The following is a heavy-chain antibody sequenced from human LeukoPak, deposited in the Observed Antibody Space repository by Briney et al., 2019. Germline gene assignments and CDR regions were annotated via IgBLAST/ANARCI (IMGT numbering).Heavy chain of an antibody. V-gene: IGHV3-30*18. CDR2: ISYDGSNK. CDR1: GFTFSSYG. D-gene: IGHD6-13*01. J-gene: IGHJ6*02. CDR3: AKELSSSWYYYYYGMDV. Sequence: PGGSLRLSCAASGFTFSSYGMHWVRQAPGKGLEWVAVISYDGSNKYYADSVKGRFTIPRDNSKNTLYLQTNSLRAEDTAVYYCAKELSSSWYYYYYGMDVWGQGTTVTVSS.